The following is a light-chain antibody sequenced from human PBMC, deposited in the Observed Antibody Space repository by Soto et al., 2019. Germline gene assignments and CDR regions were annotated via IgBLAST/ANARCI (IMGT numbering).Light chain of an antibody. CDR2: STS. Sequence: QAVVTQEPSFSVSPGGTVTLTCGVSSDSVSTRYYPSWYQQTPGQAPRTLIYSTSTRSSGVPDRFSGSIVGNTASLTISGLRAEDEADYYCNSYTSNNTYVFGTGTKLTVL. V-gene: IGLV8-61*01. CDR3: NSYTSNNTYV. J-gene: IGLJ1*01. CDR1: SDSVSTRYY.